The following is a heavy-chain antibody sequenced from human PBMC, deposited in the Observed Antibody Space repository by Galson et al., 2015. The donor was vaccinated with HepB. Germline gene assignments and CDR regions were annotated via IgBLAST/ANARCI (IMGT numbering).Heavy chain of an antibody. CDR2: ISSSSSYI. Sequence: SLRLSCAASEFTFSSYSMNWVRQAPGKGLEWVSSISSSSSYIYYADSVKGRFTISRDNAKNSLYLQMNSLRAEDTAVYYCAVDEDIAVAGTRYYWGQGTPVPVSS. J-gene: IGHJ4*02. CDR1: EFTFSSYS. CDR3: AVDEDIAVAGTRYY. D-gene: IGHD6-19*01. V-gene: IGHV3-21*01.